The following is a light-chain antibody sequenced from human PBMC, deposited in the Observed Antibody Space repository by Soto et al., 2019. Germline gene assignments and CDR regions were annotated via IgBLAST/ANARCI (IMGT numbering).Light chain of an antibody. CDR2: DAS. CDR1: QDICSS. J-gene: IGKJ4*01. V-gene: IGKV1-13*02. Sequence: IQLTQSPSSLSASVGDTITITCRASQDICSSLAWYQQRPGKAPKLLLRDASNLEAGVPSRFGGSGSGTDFTLTISSLRPDDFATYYCQQFNSFPLTFGGGTNVQIQ. CDR3: QQFNSFPLT.